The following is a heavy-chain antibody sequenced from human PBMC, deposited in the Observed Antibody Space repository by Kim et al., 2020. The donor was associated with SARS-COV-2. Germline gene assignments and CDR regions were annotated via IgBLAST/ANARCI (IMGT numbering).Heavy chain of an antibody. J-gene: IGHJ6*02. CDR1: GFTVSSNY. V-gene: IGHV3-66*02. CDR3: ARDARQFHYYDSSGPIYYYYYGMDV. Sequence: GGSLRLSCAASGFTVSSNYMSWVRQAPGKGLEWVSVIYSGGSTYYADSVKGRFTISRDNSKNTLYLQMNSLRAEDTAVYYCARDARQFHYYDSSGPIYYYYYGMDVWGQGTTVTVS. D-gene: IGHD3-22*01. CDR2: IYSGGST.